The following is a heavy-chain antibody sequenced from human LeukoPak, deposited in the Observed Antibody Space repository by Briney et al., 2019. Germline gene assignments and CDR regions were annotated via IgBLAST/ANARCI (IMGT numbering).Heavy chain of an antibody. Sequence: PGGSLRLSCAASGFTFSSHSMNWVRQAPGKGLEWVSSISSSSSYIYYADSVKGRFTISRDNAKNSLYLQMNSLRAEDTAVYYCARNPLGAAAGYYFDYWGQGTLVTVSS. CDR1: GFTFSSHS. CDR3: ARNPLGAAAGYYFDY. CDR2: ISSSSSYI. V-gene: IGHV3-21*01. D-gene: IGHD6-13*01. J-gene: IGHJ4*02.